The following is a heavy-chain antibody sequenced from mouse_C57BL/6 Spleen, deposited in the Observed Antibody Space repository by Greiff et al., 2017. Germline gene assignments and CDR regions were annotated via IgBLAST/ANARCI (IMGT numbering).Heavy chain of an antibody. CDR3: ARGGVVASGDY. D-gene: IGHD1-1*01. CDR2: IHPNSGST. CDR1: GYTFTSYW. J-gene: IGHJ2*01. V-gene: IGHV1-64*01. Sequence: QVQLKQSGAELVKPGASVKLSCKASGYTFTSYWMHWVKQRPGQGLEWIGMIHPNSGSTNYKEKFKSKATLTVDKSSSTAYMQLSSLTSEDSAVYYCARGGVVASGDYWGQGTTLTVSS.